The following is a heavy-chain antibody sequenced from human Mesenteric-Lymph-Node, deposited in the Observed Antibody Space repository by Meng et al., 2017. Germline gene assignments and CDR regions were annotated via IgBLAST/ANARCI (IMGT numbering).Heavy chain of an antibody. CDR2: IKSKSDGGTT. CDR1: GFSFTHSW. Sequence: EVQLVESGGGLVKPGGSLRLSCAASGFSFTHSWMSWVRQVPGKGLEWIGRIKSKSDGGTTDYAAPVKGRFTISRDNSKNTLYLQMNSLTAEDTAVYYCAAGADPDYWGQGALVTVSS. D-gene: IGHD3-10*01. V-gene: IGHV3-15*01. J-gene: IGHJ4*02. CDR3: AAGADPDY.